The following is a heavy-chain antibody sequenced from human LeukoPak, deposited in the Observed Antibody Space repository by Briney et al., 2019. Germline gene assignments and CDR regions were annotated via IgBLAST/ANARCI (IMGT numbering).Heavy chain of an antibody. Sequence: GGSLRLSCAASGFTVSDNWMSWVRQAPRQGLEWVANIKQDGSASFYADSVKGRFTISRDNAKNSLHLQMSSLRVEDTASYYCARGMSLADWGQGTTVTVSS. CDR3: ARGMSLAD. CDR1: GFTVSDNW. J-gene: IGHJ6*02. V-gene: IGHV3-7*01. CDR2: IKQDGSAS.